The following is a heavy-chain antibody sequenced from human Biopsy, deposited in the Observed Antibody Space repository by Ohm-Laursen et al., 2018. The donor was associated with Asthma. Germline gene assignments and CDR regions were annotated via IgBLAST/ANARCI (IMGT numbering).Heavy chain of an antibody. CDR2: ISYDGSNK. CDR3: ASQSSGPDFWSGYYCFDY. J-gene: IGHJ4*02. Sequence: SLRLSCSASGFTFSSYGMHWVRQAPGKGLERVAVISYDGSNKYYADSVKGRFTISRDNSKNTLYLQMNSLRAEDTAVYYCASQSSGPDFWSGYYCFDYWGQGTLVTVSS. V-gene: IGHV3-30*03. CDR1: GFTFSSYG. D-gene: IGHD3-3*01.